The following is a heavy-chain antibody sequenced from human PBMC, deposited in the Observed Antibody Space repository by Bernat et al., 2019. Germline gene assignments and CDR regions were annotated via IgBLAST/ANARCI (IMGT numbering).Heavy chain of an antibody. V-gene: IGHV3-33*01. CDR2: IWYDGSNK. D-gene: IGHD2-2*01. J-gene: IGHJ4*02. CDR1: GFTFSSYG. Sequence: QVQLVESGGGVVQPGRSLRLSCAASGFTFSSYGMHWVRQAPGKGLEWVAVIWYDGSNKYYADSVKGRFTISRDNSKNTLYLQMNSLRAEDTAVYYCARDGDIVVVPAVGFDYWGQGTLVTVSS. CDR3: ARDGDIVVVPAVGFDY.